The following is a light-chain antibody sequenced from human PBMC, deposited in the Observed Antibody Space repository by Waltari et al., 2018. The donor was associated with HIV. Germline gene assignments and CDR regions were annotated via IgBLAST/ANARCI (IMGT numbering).Light chain of an antibody. J-gene: IGLJ2*01. V-gene: IGLV2-14*01. CDR1: TSDIGDYNY. CDR3: SSYSTRTTFVI. CDR2: DVT. Sequence: QSALTQPASVSASRGQSITISCTGTTSDIGDYNYVSWYQPLPGKAPKLMIVDVTKRPSGVSNRFSGSKSGNTASLTISGLQAEDEADYYCSSYSTRTTFVIFGGGTKLTV.